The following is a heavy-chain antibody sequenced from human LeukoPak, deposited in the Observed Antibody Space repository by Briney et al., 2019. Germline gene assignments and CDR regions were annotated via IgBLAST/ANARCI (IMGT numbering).Heavy chain of an antibody. Sequence: SETLSLTCTVSGGSISSYYWSWIRQPPGKGLEWIGYIYYSGSTNYNTSLNRRVTISVDTSKNQFSLKLSSVTAADTAVYYCARESSKVYGSGRLDYWGQGTLVTVSS. CDR3: ARESSKVYGSGRLDY. CDR2: IYYSGST. D-gene: IGHD3-10*01. V-gene: IGHV4-59*01. CDR1: GGSISSYY. J-gene: IGHJ4*02.